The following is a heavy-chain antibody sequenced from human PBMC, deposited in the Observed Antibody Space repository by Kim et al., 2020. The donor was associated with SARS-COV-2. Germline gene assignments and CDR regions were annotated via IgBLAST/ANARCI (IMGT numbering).Heavy chain of an antibody. CDR2: IYYSGST. CDR1: GGSISSYY. CDR3: ARLVPAAYAGFDY. V-gene: IGHV4-59*13. J-gene: IGHJ4*02. D-gene: IGHD2-2*01. Sequence: SETLSLTCTVSGGSISSYYWSWIRQPPGKGLEWIGYIYYSGSTNYNPSLKSRVTISVDTSKNQFSLKLSSVTAADTAVYYCARLVPAAYAGFDYWGQGTLVTVSS.